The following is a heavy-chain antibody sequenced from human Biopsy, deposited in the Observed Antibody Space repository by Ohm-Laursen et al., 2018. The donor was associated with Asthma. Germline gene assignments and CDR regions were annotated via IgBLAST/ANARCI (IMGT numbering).Heavy chain of an antibody. J-gene: IGHJ1*01. V-gene: IGHV3-7*01. CDR2: IKHDGSEK. Sequence: SLRLSCAASGFTFGDYCMSWVRQVPGQGLEWVANIKHDGSEKNHVDSLKGRFTISRDNAKNSLYPQMNSLRAEDTAVNYCARTFHFWSPYHAEHYQLWGQGTLVTVSS. D-gene: IGHD3-3*02. CDR1: GFTFGDYC. CDR3: ARTFHFWSPYHAEHYQL.